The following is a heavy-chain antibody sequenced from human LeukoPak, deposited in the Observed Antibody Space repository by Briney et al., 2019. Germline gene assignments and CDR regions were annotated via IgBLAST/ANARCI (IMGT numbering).Heavy chain of an antibody. CDR3: ARGGYGAHMG. Sequence: GGSLRLSCAASGFPFSSYSMNWVRRAPGRGLEWVSYISSSSSTIYYADSVKGRFTISRDNAKNTVDLQMNSLRAEDTAVYYCARGGYGAHMGWGQGTLVTVSS. V-gene: IGHV3-48*04. D-gene: IGHD4-17*01. CDR2: ISSSSSTI. J-gene: IGHJ4*02. CDR1: GFPFSSYS.